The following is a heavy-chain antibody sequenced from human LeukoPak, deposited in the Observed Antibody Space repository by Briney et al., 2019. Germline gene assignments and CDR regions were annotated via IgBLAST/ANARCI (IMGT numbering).Heavy chain of an antibody. CDR3: ARDGDFWSAQGAFDI. D-gene: IGHD3-3*01. J-gene: IGHJ3*02. Sequence: GGSLRLSCAASGFTFSSYSMSWVRRAPGKGLERVANIKQDGSAKFYVESVKGRFTISRDNAKKSLYLQMNSLRAEDTAVYYCARDGDFWSAQGAFDIWGQGTMVTVSS. CDR1: GFTFSSYS. CDR2: IKQDGSAK. V-gene: IGHV3-7*01.